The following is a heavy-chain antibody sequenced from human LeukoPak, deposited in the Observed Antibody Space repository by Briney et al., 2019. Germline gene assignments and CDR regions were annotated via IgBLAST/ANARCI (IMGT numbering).Heavy chain of an antibody. Sequence: GASVKVSCKASGYTFTGYYMHWVRQAPGQGLEWMGWINPNSGGTNYAQKLQGRVTMTRDTSISTAYMELSRLRSDDTAVYYCARDGGGYSYGTNAYYYYYMDVWGKGTTVTISS. J-gene: IGHJ6*03. CDR3: ARDGGGYSYGTNAYYYYYMDV. CDR2: INPNSGGT. CDR1: GYTFTGYY. V-gene: IGHV1-2*02. D-gene: IGHD5-18*01.